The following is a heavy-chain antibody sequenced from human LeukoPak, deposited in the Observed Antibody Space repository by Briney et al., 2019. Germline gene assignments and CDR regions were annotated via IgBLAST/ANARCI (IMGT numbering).Heavy chain of an antibody. D-gene: IGHD3-3*01. CDR1: GGSISSSNW. Sequence: SGTLSLTCAVSGGSISSSNWWSWVRQPPGKGLEWIGEIYHSGSTNYNPSLKSRVTISVDTSKNQFSLKLSSVTAADTAVYYCARRGGLTIFGVVMEYYFDYWGQGTLVTVSS. CDR3: ARRGGLTIFGVVMEYYFDY. V-gene: IGHV4-4*02. CDR2: IYHSGST. J-gene: IGHJ4*02.